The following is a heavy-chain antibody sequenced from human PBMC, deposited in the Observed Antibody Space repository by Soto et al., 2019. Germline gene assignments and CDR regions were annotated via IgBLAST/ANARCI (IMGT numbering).Heavy chain of an antibody. CDR3: AHTNIAVAGTAAFFDY. Sequence: QITLKESGPTLVKPTQTLTLTCTFSGFSLSTSGVGVGWIRQPPGKALEWLALIYWDDDKRYSPSLKSRLTITKDTSKNQVVLTMTNMEPVDTATYYCAHTNIAVAGTAAFFDYWGQGTLVTVSS. D-gene: IGHD6-19*01. CDR2: IYWDDDK. J-gene: IGHJ4*02. CDR1: GFSLSTSGVG. V-gene: IGHV2-5*02.